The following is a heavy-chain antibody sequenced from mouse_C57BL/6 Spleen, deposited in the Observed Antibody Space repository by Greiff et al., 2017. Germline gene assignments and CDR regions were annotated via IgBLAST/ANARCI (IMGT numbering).Heavy chain of an antibody. CDR3: ARPTVVAHWYFDV. J-gene: IGHJ1*03. Sequence: QVQLQQSGPGLVQPSQSLSITCTVSGFSLTSYGVHWVRQSPGKGLEWLGVIWSGGSTDYNAAFISRLSISKDNSKSQFFFKMNSLQADDTAIYYCARPTVVAHWYFDVWGTGTTVTVSS. CDR2: IWSGGST. CDR1: GFSLTSYG. V-gene: IGHV2-2*01. D-gene: IGHD1-1*01.